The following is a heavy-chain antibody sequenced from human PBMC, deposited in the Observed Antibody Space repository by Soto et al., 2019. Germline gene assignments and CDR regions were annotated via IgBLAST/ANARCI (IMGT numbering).Heavy chain of an antibody. D-gene: IGHD3-22*01. CDR3: ARGSTDYYYDTTGYHGPGYHYYGMDV. Sequence: KPSETLSLTCAVSGGSISSDGYSWSWIRQPPGKGLEWIGYIYQSGSTYYNPALTSRVTISVDRSKDQFSLKLSSVTAADTAVYYCARGSTDYYYDTTGYHGPGYHYYGMDVWGQGTTVTVSS. V-gene: IGHV4-30-2*01. J-gene: IGHJ6*02. CDR2: IYQSGST. CDR1: GGSISSDGYS.